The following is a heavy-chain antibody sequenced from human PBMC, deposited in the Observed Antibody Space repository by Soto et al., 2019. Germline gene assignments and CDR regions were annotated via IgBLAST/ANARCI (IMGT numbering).Heavy chain of an antibody. Sequence: QIQLVQSGAEVKKPGASVKVSCKASGYTFTSYGISWVRQAPGQGLEWMGWISAYNGNRNYAQKVQGRVTMTTATFTNTAYMELSSLRSDDTAVYYCARDQVGASGDYWGQGTLVTVSS. CDR1: GYTFTSYG. CDR3: ARDQVGASGDY. V-gene: IGHV1-18*01. CDR2: ISAYNGNR. J-gene: IGHJ4*02. D-gene: IGHD1-26*01.